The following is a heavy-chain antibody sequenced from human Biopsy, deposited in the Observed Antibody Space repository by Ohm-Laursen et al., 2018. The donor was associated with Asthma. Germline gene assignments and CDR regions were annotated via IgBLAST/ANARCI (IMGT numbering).Heavy chain of an antibody. CDR1: GYNFISFA. D-gene: IGHD3-16*01. J-gene: IGHJ6*02. Sequence: ASSVKVSCKASGYNFISFAIHWVRQAPGQGLEWMGGISPIFGSTVYAQKFQGRVTITADVSTSTVYMELSGLRSEDTAVLYCAKATYYYYYYNMEVWGPGTAITVSS. CDR2: ISPIFGST. V-gene: IGHV1-69*01. CDR3: AKATYYYYYYNMEV.